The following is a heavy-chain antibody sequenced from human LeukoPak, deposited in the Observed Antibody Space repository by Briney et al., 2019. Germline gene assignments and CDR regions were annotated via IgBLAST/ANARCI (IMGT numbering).Heavy chain of an antibody. J-gene: IGHJ5*02. V-gene: IGHV3-9*01. CDR1: GFTFDDYA. Sequence: PGRSLRLSCAVSGFTFDDYAMHWVRQAPGKGLEWVSGISWNSGSIGYADSVKGRFTISRDNAKNSLYLQMNSLRAEDTALYYCAKAPGRGVTTRGGVWFDPWGQGTLVTVSS. D-gene: IGHD4-17*01. CDR3: AKAPGRGVTTRGGVWFDP. CDR2: ISWNSGSI.